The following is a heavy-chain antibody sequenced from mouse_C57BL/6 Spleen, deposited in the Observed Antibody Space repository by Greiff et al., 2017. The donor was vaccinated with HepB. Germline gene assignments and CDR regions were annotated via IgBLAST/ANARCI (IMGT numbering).Heavy chain of an antibody. CDR2: IYPRDGST. J-gene: IGHJ3*01. CDR1: GYTFTDHT. D-gene: IGHD1-1*01. CDR3: ARERGYYGSSYAWLAY. V-gene: IGHV1-78*01. Sequence: VQLQQSDAELVKPGASVKISCKVSGYTFTDHTIHWMKQRPEQGLEWIGYIYPRDGSTKYNEKFKGKATLTADKSSSTAYMQLNSLTSEDSAVYFWARERGYYGSSYAWLAYWGQGTLVTVAA.